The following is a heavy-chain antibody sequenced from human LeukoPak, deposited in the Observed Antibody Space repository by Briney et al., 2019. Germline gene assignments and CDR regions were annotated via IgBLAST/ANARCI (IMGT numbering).Heavy chain of an antibody. CDR1: GYPFTHYY. CDR2: SNPNTGVT. V-gene: IGHV1-2*02. J-gene: IGHJ4*01. D-gene: IGHD6-13*01. Sequence: APVRVSSTPSGYPFTHYYRHWGRQAPAHPLEWVGWSNPNTGVTNYAKKTRGRVTMTRDTSITTAYIELTRLKSDDTAVYYCARGGVRTAASSLGYWGQGTLVSVSS. CDR3: ARGGVRTAASSLGY.